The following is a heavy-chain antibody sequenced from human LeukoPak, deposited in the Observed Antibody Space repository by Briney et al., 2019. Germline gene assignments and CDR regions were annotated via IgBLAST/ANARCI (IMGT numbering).Heavy chain of an antibody. V-gene: IGHV3-7*01. CDR2: IKQDGSEK. CDR1: GFTFSSYW. CDR3: ARDLLFYYDSSGLD. D-gene: IGHD3-22*01. Sequence: PGGSLRLSCAASGFTFSSYWMSWVRQAPGKGLEWVANIKQDGSEKYYVDSVKGRFTISRDNAKNSLHLQMNSLRAEDTAVYYCARDLLFYYDSSGLDWGQGTLVTVSS. J-gene: IGHJ4*02.